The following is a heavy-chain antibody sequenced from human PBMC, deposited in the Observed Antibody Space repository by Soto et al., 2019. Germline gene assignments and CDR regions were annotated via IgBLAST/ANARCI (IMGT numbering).Heavy chain of an antibody. V-gene: IGHV4-31*03. CDR1: GGSISGGGYY. D-gene: IGHD5-18*01. CDR3: ARSGYSYGPNPLLY. Sequence: SDTLSLTCPVSGGSISGGGYYSSWIRQHPGKGLEWIGYIYYSGSTYYNPSLKSRVTISVDTSKNQFSLKLSSVTAADTAVYYCARSGYSYGPNPLLYWGQGTLVTVS. J-gene: IGHJ4*02. CDR2: IYYSGST.